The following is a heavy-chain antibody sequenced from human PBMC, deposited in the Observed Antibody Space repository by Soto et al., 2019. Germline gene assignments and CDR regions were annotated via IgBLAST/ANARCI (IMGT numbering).Heavy chain of an antibody. V-gene: IGHV4-61*01. CDR2: IFYSGNT. Sequence: PSETLSLTCNVSGGSVSSGSYYWSWIRQPPGKGLEWIGYIFYSGNTNYNPSLKSRVTMSVDTSKNQFSLMLSSVTAADTAVYYCARVPLTYYYDSTYTFDTWGQGTLVTVS. D-gene: IGHD3-22*01. J-gene: IGHJ5*02. CDR1: GGSVSSGSYY. CDR3: ARVPLTYYYDSTYTFDT.